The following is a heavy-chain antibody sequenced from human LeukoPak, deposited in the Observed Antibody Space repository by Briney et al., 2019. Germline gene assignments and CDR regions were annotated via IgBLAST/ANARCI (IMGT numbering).Heavy chain of an antibody. CDR1: GFTFSSYV. CDR3: AKGTGYCDSSGCDPFDI. Sequence: GGSLRLSCAASGFTFSSYVMSWVRQAPGKGLEWVSAISGGGGRTYYADSVKGRFTISRDNSKNTLYLQMNSLRAEDTAVYYCAKGTGYCDSSGCDPFDIWGQGTMVTVSS. V-gene: IGHV3-23*01. J-gene: IGHJ3*02. D-gene: IGHD3-22*01. CDR2: ISGGGGRT.